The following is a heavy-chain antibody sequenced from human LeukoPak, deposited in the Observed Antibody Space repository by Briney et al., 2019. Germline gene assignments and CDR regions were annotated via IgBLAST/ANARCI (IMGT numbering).Heavy chain of an antibody. V-gene: IGHV5-10-1*01. CDR3: ARRGPVTVNTHTMGV. Sequence: PGESLKISCKGSGYSFTSYWISWVRQMPGKGLEWMGRIGPSDSYTNYSPSFQGQVTISVDNSIRTAYLQWSSLKAADTAIYYCARRGPVTVNTHTMGVWGQGTTVTVSS. CDR1: GYSFTSYW. J-gene: IGHJ6*02. D-gene: IGHD4-11*01. CDR2: IGPSDSYT.